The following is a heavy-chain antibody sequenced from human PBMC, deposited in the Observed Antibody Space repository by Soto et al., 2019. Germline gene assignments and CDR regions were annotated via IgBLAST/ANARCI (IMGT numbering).Heavy chain of an antibody. J-gene: IGHJ1*01. CDR1: VGSISSGDYY. V-gene: IGHV4-30-4*01. D-gene: IGHD3-3*01. CDR2: IYYSGST. CDR3: ASHLRYYFWSGYPAYAGY. Sequence: SETLSLTCTVSVGSISSGDYYWSWIRQPPGKGLEWIGYIYYSGSTYYNPSLKSRVTISVDTSKNQFSLKLSSVTAADTAVYYCASHLRYYFWSGYPAYAGYWGQGRLVTVSS.